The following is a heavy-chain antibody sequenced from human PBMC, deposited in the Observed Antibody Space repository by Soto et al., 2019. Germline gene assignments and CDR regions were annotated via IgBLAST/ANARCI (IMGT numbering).Heavy chain of an antibody. J-gene: IGHJ4*02. CDR3: ARRKERSGPHYFDY. V-gene: IGHV1-8*01. CDR1: GYTFTTYD. D-gene: IGHD6-25*01. CDR2: MNPYSGNT. Sequence: ASVKVSCKASGYTFTTYDISWVRQATGQGLEWMGWMNPYSGNTGYAQKFQGRVTVTRNTSISTVYMELSGLKPDDTAVYYCARRKERSGPHYFDYWGQGSQVTVSS.